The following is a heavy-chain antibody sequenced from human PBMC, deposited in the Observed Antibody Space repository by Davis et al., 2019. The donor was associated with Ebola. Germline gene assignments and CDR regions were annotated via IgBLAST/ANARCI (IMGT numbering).Heavy chain of an antibody. J-gene: IGHJ6*04. CDR1: GFTFDDYT. CDR2: ISWDGGST. D-gene: IGHD4-17*01. CDR3: AKDSGHGDLSYYYGMDV. Sequence: PGGSLRLSCAASGFTFDDYTMHWVRQAPGKGLEWVSLISWDGGSTYYADSVKGRFTISRDNSKNSLYLQMNSLSTEDTALYYCAKDSGHGDLSYYYGMDVWGKGTTVTVSS. V-gene: IGHV3-43*01.